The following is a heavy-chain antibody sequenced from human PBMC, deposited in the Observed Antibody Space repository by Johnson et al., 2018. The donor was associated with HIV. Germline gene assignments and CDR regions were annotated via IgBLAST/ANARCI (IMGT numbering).Heavy chain of an antibody. CDR3: ATSPVSDSSSWYHLEMAFDI. CDR1: GFTLSSYG. D-gene: IGHD6-13*01. Sequence: QMQLVESGGGVVQPGGCLRLSCVAPGFTLSSYGMHWVRQAPGKGLEWVALIRSDGRKKYYANSVKGRLTISRNISKNTLYLQMGNLSAEDMAVYYCATSPVSDSSSWYHLEMAFDIWGQGTMVTVSS. CDR2: IRSDGRKK. J-gene: IGHJ3*02. V-gene: IGHV3-30*02.